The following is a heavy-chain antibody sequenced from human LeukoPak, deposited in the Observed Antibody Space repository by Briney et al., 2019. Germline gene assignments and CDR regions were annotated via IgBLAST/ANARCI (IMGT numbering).Heavy chain of an antibody. D-gene: IGHD3-10*01. J-gene: IGHJ6*03. CDR2: IYYSGST. V-gene: IGHV4-59*08. CDR3: ARSLRVRGVPDYMDV. Sequence: PSETLSLTCTVSGGSISSYYWSWIRQPPGKGLEWIGYIYYSGSTNYNPSLKSRVTISVDTSKNQFSLKLSSVTAADTAVYYCARSLRVRGVPDYMDVWGKGTTVIISS. CDR1: GGSISSYY.